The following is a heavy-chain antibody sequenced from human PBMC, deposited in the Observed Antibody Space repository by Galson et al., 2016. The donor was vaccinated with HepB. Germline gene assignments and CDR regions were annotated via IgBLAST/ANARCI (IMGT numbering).Heavy chain of an antibody. Sequence: QSGAEVKKPGESLKISCKGSGYSFSSYWIGWVRQMPGKGLEWMGIISPGDSDTRYSPSFRGQVTISVDKAINTAYMQWSSLKASDSGIYYCARRPPVTGRSGHYFDSWGQGTLVTVSS. CDR2: ISPGDSDT. V-gene: IGHV5-51*01. D-gene: IGHD4-11*01. J-gene: IGHJ4*02. CDR3: ARRPPVTGRSGHYFDS. CDR1: GYSFSSYW.